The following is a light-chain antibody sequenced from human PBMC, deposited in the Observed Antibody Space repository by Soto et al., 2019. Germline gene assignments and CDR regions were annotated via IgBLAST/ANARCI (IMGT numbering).Light chain of an antibody. V-gene: IGLV2-14*01. J-gene: IGLJ1*01. CDR2: EVN. CDR1: SSDFGSHNY. CDR3: SSYSSTGTPYV. Sequence: QSVLTQPASVSGSPGQSITISCTGTSSDFGSHNYVSWYQQHPGKAPKLIIFEVNSRPSGVSNRFSGSKSGSAASLTISGLQAEDEADYYCSSYSSTGTPYVFGGGTKVTV.